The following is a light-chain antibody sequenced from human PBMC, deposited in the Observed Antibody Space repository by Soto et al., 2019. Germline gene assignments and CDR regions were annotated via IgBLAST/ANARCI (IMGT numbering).Light chain of an antibody. Sequence: QSVLTQPPSVSGAPGQRVTISCTGSSSNIGAHYAVHWYQQLPGTAPKLLIYGNINRHSGVPDRFSGSKSGTSASLAITGLQAEDEADYYCQSFDKSLSAWVFGGGTKLTVL. V-gene: IGLV1-40*01. CDR2: GNI. J-gene: IGLJ3*02. CDR3: QSFDKSLSAWV. CDR1: SSNIGAHYA.